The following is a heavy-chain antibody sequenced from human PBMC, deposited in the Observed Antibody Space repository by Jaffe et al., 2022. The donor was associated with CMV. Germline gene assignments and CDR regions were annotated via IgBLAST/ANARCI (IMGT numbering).Heavy chain of an antibody. CDR1: GFTFGDYA. J-gene: IGHJ4*02. CDR3: TREEYNWNDGGGFVDY. CDR2: IRSKAYGGTT. D-gene: IGHD1-20*01. Sequence: EVQLVESGGGLVQPGRSLRLSCTASGFTFGDYAMSWVRQAPGKGLEWVGFIRSKAYGGTTEYAASVKGRFTISRDDSKSIAYLQMNSLKTEDTAVYYCTREEYNWNDGGGFVDYWGQGTLVTVSS. V-gene: IGHV3-49*04.